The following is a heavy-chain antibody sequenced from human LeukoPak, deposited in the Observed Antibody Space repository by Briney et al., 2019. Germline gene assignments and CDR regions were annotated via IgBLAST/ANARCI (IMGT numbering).Heavy chain of an antibody. CDR3: ARGGAARLHFQN. Sequence: PSETLSLACTVSGGSVSSGSYYWSWIRQPPGKGLEWIGYIYYSGRTNYNPSLKSRVTISVDTSKKQFSLNLNSVTAADTAVYYCARGGAARLHFQNWGQGTLVTVSS. J-gene: IGHJ1*01. CDR2: IYYSGRT. CDR1: GGSVSSGSYY. D-gene: IGHD6-6*01. V-gene: IGHV4-61*01.